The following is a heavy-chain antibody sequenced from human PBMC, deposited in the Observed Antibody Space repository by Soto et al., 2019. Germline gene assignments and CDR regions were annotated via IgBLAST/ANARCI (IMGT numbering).Heavy chain of an antibody. J-gene: IGHJ4*02. Sequence: PGGSLRLSCAASGFTFSSYAMSWVRQAPGKGLEWVSAISGSGGSTYYADSVKGRFTISRYNSKNTLYLQMNSLRAEDTAVYYCAKDQAGEYYFDYWGQGTLVTVSS. D-gene: IGHD7-27*01. CDR2: ISGSGGST. CDR3: AKDQAGEYYFDY. CDR1: GFTFSSYA. V-gene: IGHV3-23*01.